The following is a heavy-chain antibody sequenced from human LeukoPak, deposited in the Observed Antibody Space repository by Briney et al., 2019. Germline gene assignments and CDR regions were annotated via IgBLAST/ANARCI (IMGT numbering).Heavy chain of an antibody. CDR1: GGAFRSFA. D-gene: IGHD1-26*01. CDR2: IIPIFRTA. CDR3: ARDRYSGSYYGEPDYYYYGMDV. V-gene: IGHV1-69*13. J-gene: IGHJ6*02. Sequence: SVKVSCKASGGAFRSFAISWVRQAPGQGLEWMGGIIPIFRTANYAQKFQGRVTITADESTSTAYMELSSLRSEDTAVYYCARDRYSGSYYGEPDYYYYGMDVWGQGTTVTVSS.